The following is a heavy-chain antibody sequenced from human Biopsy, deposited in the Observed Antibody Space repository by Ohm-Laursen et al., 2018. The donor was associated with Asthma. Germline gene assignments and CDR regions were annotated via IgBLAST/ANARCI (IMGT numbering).Heavy chain of an antibody. CDR1: GGSVSTGSYH. CDR3: ARGPNYHGSGRAPIGMDV. Sequence: GTLSLTWTVSGGSVSTGSYHWSWIRQPPGKGLEWLGYIYYTGSDNYNPSLKSRVTISVDTSKNQFSLRLNSVTAADTAVYYCARGPNYHGSGRAPIGMDVWGQGTTVTVSS. V-gene: IGHV4-61*01. D-gene: IGHD3-10*01. CDR2: IYYTGSD. J-gene: IGHJ6*02.